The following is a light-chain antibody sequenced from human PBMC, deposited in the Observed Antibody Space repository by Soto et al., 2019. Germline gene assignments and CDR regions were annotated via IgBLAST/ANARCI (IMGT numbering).Light chain of an antibody. CDR1: SSDVGAYNF. CDR3: SSYTTSNTLV. V-gene: IGLV2-14*03. J-gene: IGLJ2*01. Sequence: QSVLTQPASVSGSPGQSITISCTGTSSDVGAYNFVSWYQQHPGKAPKLMIYDVTNRPSGVSSRFSGSKSGNTASLAISGLKAEDDADYYCSSYTTSNTLVFGGGTKLTVL. CDR2: DVT.